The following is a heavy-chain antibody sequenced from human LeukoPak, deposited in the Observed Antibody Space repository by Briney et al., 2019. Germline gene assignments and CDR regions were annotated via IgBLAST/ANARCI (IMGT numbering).Heavy chain of an antibody. J-gene: IGHJ4*02. V-gene: IGHV3-23*01. CDR2: ISGSGDST. D-gene: IGHD6-19*01. CDR3: AKAAGSSVHY. Sequence: GGSLRLSCAASGFIVSSYAMTWVRQAPGKGLEWVSGISGSGDSTYYGDSVKGRFTISRDNSKNTLDLQMNSLGAEDTAVYYCAKAAGSSVHYWGQGTLVTVSS. CDR1: GFIVSSYA.